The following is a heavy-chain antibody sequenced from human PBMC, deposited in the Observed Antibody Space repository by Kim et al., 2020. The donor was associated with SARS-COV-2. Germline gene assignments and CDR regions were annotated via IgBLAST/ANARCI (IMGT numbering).Heavy chain of an antibody. CDR2: IRSKAYGGTT. D-gene: IGHD1-26*01. V-gene: IGHV3-49*03. Sequence: GGSLRLSCTASGFTFGDYAMSWFRQAPGKGLEWVGFIRSKAYGGTTEYAASVKGRFTISRDDSKSIAYLQMNSLKTEDTAVYYCTRVGATIGVNPFDYWGQGTLVTVSS. CDR3: TRVGATIGVNPFDY. J-gene: IGHJ4*02. CDR1: GFTFGDYA.